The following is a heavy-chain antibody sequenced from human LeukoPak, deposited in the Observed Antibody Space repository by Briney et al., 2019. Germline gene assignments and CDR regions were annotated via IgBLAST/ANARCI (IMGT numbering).Heavy chain of an antibody. Sequence: GGSLRLSCAASGFTFSSYWMSWVRQAPGKGLEWVANIKQDGSEKYYVDSVKGRFTISRDNAKNSLYLQMNSLRAEDTAVYYCARGIPQGYCTNGVCYYFDYWSQGTLVTVFS. CDR3: ARGIPQGYCTNGVCYYFDY. CDR1: GFTFSSYW. CDR2: IKQDGSEK. D-gene: IGHD2-8*01. J-gene: IGHJ4*02. V-gene: IGHV3-7*01.